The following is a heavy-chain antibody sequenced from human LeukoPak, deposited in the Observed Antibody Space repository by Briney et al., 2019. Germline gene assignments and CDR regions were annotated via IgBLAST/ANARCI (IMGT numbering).Heavy chain of an antibody. J-gene: IGHJ4*02. Sequence: GGSLRLSCAASGFTFSSYWMTWVRQAPGKGLEWVANIKQDGSEKYYVDSVKGRFTISRDNAKNSLHLQLNSLRVEDTAFYYCARESISSSWPRDDYWGQGTLVTVSS. D-gene: IGHD6-13*01. CDR3: ARESISSSWPRDDY. V-gene: IGHV3-7*01. CDR2: IKQDGSEK. CDR1: GFTFSSYW.